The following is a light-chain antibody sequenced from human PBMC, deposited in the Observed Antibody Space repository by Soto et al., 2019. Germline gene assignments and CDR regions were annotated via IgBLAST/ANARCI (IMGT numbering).Light chain of an antibody. CDR1: SRDVGGYKY. J-gene: IGLJ2*01. CDR3: SSYVDNITFV. V-gene: IGLV2-8*01. CDR2: EVD. Sequence: QSALTQPPSASGSPGQSVTISCTGTSRDVGGYKYVSWYQQKPGKAPRLVIYEVDKRPSGVPDRFSGSKSGNTASLTVSGLQAEDEADYYCSSYVDNITFVFGGGTKLTVL.